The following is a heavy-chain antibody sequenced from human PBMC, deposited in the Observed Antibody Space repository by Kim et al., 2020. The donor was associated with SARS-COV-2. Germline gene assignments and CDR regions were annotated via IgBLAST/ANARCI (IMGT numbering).Heavy chain of an antibody. CDR1: GYTFTSYG. CDR3: ARGSIYYYDSSGYYTDY. CDR2: ISAYNGNT. V-gene: IGHV1-18*01. D-gene: IGHD3-22*01. Sequence: ASVKVSCKASGYTFTSYGISWVRQAPGQGLEWMGWISAYNGNTNYAQKLQGRVTMTTDTSTSTAYMELRSLRSDDTAVYYCARGSIYYYDSSGYYTDYWGQGTLVTVSS. J-gene: IGHJ4*02.